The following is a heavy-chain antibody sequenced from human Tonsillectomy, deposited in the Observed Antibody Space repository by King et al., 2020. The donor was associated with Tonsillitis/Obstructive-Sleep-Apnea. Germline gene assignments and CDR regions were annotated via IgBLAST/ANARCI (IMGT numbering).Heavy chain of an antibody. CDR3: AKWTLGGYESEEYNYGMDV. D-gene: IGHD5-12*01. Sequence: VQLVESGGGLVQPGGSQRLSCAASGFTFSSYAMSWVRQAPGKGLEWVSAISGRGGSTYYGESVKGRFTISRDNSKNTLYLPMNRPRAEDTAVYYCAKWTLGGYESEEYNYGMDVWGPGTTVTLSS. V-gene: IGHV3-23*04. J-gene: IGHJ6*02. CDR1: GFTFSSYA. CDR2: ISGRGGST.